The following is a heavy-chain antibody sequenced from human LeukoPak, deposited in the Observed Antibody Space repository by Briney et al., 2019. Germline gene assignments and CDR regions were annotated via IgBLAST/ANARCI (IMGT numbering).Heavy chain of an antibody. J-gene: IGHJ5*02. V-gene: IGHV4-4*07. CDR2: IYTSGST. CDR3: TRDTGTTGEVKFDP. CDR1: GFTFSSYG. Sequence: GTLRLSCAASGFTFSSYGMTWVRQAPGKGLEWIGRIYTSGSTTYNPSLKSRVTMSVDTSKSQFSLNLMSVTAADTAVYYCTRDTGTTGEVKFDPWGQGTLVTVSS. D-gene: IGHD4-17*01.